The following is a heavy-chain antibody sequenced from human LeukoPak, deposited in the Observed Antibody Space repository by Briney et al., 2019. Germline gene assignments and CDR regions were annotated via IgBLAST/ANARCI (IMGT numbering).Heavy chain of an antibody. J-gene: IGHJ3*02. CDR3: AREPEMATVDSDGFDI. Sequence: GGSLRLSCAASGFTFSDYYMSWIRQAPGKGLEWASHISSSGSNIYYADSVKGRFTISRDNAKNSLYLQMNSLRAEDTAVYYCAREPEMATVDSDGFDIWGQGTMVTVSS. D-gene: IGHD5-24*01. CDR2: ISSSGSNI. CDR1: GFTFSDYY. V-gene: IGHV3-11*04.